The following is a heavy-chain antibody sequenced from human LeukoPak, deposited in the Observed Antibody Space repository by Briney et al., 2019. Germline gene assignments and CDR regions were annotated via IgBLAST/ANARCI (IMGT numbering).Heavy chain of an antibody. Sequence: PGRSLRLSCTVSGFTFGDHAMSWVRPAPGKGLEWVGFIRSKTYGGTTEYAASVKGRFIISRDDSTSIAYLQMNSPKTEDTAVYYCTRGPIQLWLYHGMDVWGQGTTVTVSS. CDR1: GFTFGDHA. V-gene: IGHV3-49*04. D-gene: IGHD5-18*01. J-gene: IGHJ6*02. CDR3: TRGPIQLWLYHGMDV. CDR2: IRSKTYGGTT.